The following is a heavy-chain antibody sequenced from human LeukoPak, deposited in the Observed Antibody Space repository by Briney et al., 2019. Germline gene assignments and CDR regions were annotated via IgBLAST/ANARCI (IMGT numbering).Heavy chain of an antibody. CDR3: ARGRDGFDY. V-gene: IGHV1-46*01. D-gene: IGHD2-15*01. Sequence: SSVQVSCQTSRYTFTSYYMHWVRQAASHGAEWMGIINPSGGSTSYAQKFQGRVTMTRDTSTSTVYMELSSLRSEDTAVYYYARGRDGFDYWGQGTLVTVSS. CDR2: INPSGGST. CDR1: RYTFTSYY. J-gene: IGHJ4*02.